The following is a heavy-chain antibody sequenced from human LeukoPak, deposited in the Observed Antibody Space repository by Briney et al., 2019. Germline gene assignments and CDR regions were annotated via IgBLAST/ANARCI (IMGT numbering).Heavy chain of an antibody. CDR2: VFYTGNT. Sequence: SETLSLTCNVSGGSITSSGHFWVWIRQPPGKGLEWIGAVFYTGNTYYNPSLKSRVTISVDTSKNQLTLKLNSVTAADTAVYYCARAPNFEELVSWGQGALVIVSS. CDR1: GGSITSSGHF. CDR3: ARAPNFEELVS. J-gene: IGHJ5*01. V-gene: IGHV4-39*01.